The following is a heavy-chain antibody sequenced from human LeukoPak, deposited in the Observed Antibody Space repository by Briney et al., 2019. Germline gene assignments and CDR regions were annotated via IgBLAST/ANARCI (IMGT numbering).Heavy chain of an antibody. CDR1: GFTFSSYA. D-gene: IGHD4-17*01. Sequence: GGSLRLSCAASGFTFSSYAMGWVRQAPGKGLEWLSTISGSGDTTYYADSVKGRFTISRDNSKNTLYLQMNSLRAEDTAVYYCAKGGYYGDPDYWGQGTLVTVSS. V-gene: IGHV3-23*01. CDR3: AKGGYYGDPDY. J-gene: IGHJ4*02. CDR2: ISGSGDTT.